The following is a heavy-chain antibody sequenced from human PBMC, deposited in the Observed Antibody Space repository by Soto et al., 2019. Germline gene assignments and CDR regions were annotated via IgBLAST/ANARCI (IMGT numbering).Heavy chain of an antibody. CDR3: ARDRIAAAGTLDNWFDP. CDR1: GGSISSYY. V-gene: IGHV4-4*07. Sequence: SETLSLTCTVSGGSISSYYWSWIRQPAGKGLEWIGRIYTSGSTNYNPSLKSRVTMSVDTSKNQFSLKLSSVTAADTAVYYCARDRIAAAGTLDNWFDPWGQGTLVTVS. D-gene: IGHD6-13*01. J-gene: IGHJ5*02. CDR2: IYTSGST.